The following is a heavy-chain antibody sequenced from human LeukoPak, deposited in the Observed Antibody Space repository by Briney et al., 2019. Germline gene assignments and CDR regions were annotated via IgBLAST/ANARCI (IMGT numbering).Heavy chain of an antibody. CDR1: GGSISSHY. CDR2: IYYSGST. D-gene: IGHD2-2*02. V-gene: IGHV4-59*11. Sequence: PSETLSLTCTVSGGSISSHYWSWIRQPPGKGLEWIGYIYYSGSTNYNPSLKSRVTISVDTSKNQFSLKLSSVTAADTAVYYCARRSYCRSTSCYTGGPFDYWGQGTLVTVSS. CDR3: ARRSYCRSTSCYTGGPFDY. J-gene: IGHJ4*02.